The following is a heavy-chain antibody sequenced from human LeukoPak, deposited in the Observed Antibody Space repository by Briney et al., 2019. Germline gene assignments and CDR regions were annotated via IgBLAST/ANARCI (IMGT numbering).Heavy chain of an antibody. J-gene: IGHJ5*02. CDR1: GYTFTGYY. D-gene: IGHD6-6*01. Sequence: ASVKVSCKASGYTFTGYYLHWVRQAPGQGPEWMGWINPNSGDTHNAQKFQGRVTMTRDTSITTAYMELSSLRSDDTAVYYCARVGNSSSWGQGTLVTVSS. V-gene: IGHV1-2*02. CDR3: ARVGNSSS. CDR2: INPNSGDT.